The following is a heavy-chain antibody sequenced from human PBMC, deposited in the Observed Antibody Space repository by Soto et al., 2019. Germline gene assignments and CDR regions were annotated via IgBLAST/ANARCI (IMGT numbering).Heavy chain of an antibody. CDR2: ISSSSSYT. Sequence: PGGSLRLSCAASGFTFSDYYMSWIRQAPGKGLEWVSYISSSSSYTNYADTVKGRFTISRDNAKNSLYLQMNSLRAEDTAVYFCASSTEQLPYYDFWSGYSQNYYYGMDVWVQGTTVTVSS. J-gene: IGHJ6*02. D-gene: IGHD3-3*01. V-gene: IGHV3-11*06. CDR1: GFTFSDYY. CDR3: ASSTEQLPYYDFWSGYSQNYYYGMDV.